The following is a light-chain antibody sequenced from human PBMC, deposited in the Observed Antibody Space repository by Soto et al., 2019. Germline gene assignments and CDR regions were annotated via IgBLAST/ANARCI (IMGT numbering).Light chain of an antibody. CDR1: QDIRNT. V-gene: IGKV1-6*01. J-gene: IGKJ1*01. CDR2: AAS. Sequence: IQMTQSPSSLSASVGDRVAISCRASQDIRNTLAWYQQKPGEAPKLLIFAASNLQSGVPSRFSGSGSVTDFTLAITGLQPEDFATYYCLQYYNFSWTFGQGTKGDIK. CDR3: LQYYNFSWT.